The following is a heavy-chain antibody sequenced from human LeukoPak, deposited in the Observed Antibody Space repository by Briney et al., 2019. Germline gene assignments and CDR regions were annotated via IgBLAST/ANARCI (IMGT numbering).Heavy chain of an antibody. CDR3: ASYSSSSGGYDY. V-gene: IGHV4-59*01. D-gene: IGHD6-6*01. Sequence: PSETLSLTCTVSGGSISSYYWSWIRQPPGKGLEWIGYIYYSGCTNYNPSLKSRVTISVDTSKNQFSLKLSSVTAADTAVYYCASYSSSSGGYDYWGQGTLVTVSS. CDR1: GGSISSYY. CDR2: IYYSGCT. J-gene: IGHJ4*02.